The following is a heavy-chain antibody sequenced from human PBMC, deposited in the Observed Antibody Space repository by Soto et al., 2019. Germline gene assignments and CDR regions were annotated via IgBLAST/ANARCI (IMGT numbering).Heavy chain of an antibody. D-gene: IGHD3-16*01. Sequence: QVQLVESGGGVVQPGRSLRLSCAASGFTFSSYAMHWVRQAPGKGLEWVAVISYDGSNKYYAGSVKGRFTSSRYNSKNTLYVQRNSLRAEDTAVYYCARDRGVFGYYFVYWGQGTLVTVSS. V-gene: IGHV3-30-3*01. CDR1: GFTFSSYA. J-gene: IGHJ4*02. CDR3: ARDRGVFGYYFVY. CDR2: ISYDGSNK.